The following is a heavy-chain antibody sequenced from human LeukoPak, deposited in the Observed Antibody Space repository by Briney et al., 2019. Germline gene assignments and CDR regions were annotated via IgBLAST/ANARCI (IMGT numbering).Heavy chain of an antibody. J-gene: IGHJ4*02. CDR3: AKGPLRGTAAAIDY. D-gene: IGHD2-2*01. Sequence: GKSLRLSCSASGFTFNNHGMHWVRQAPGKGLEWVAVISYDGRNIHYPDSVKGRFTISRDISTDTLWLQMDSLRTEDTAVYYCAKGPLRGTAAAIDYWGQGTLVTVSS. CDR1: GFTFNNHG. CDR2: ISYDGRNI. V-gene: IGHV3-30*18.